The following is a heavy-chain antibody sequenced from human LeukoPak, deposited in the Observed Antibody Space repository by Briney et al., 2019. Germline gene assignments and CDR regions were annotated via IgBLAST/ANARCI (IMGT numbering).Heavy chain of an antibody. V-gene: IGHV4-59*01. CDR3: ARDSRGYSYGYSWFDP. CDR1: GGSISNYY. D-gene: IGHD5-18*01. Sequence: SETLSLTCTVSGGSISNYYWSWIRQPPGKGLEWIGYIYYSGNTNYNPSRKSRVTISVETSKNQFSLRLSSVTAADTAIYYCARDSRGYSYGYSWFDPWGRGTLVTVSS. J-gene: IGHJ5*02. CDR2: IYYSGNT.